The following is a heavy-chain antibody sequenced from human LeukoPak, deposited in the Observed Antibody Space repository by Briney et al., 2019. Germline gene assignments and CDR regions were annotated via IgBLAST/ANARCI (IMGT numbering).Heavy chain of an antibody. V-gene: IGHV3-30*02. J-gene: IGHJ4*02. CDR2: IRYDGNNK. D-gene: IGHD5-12*01. CDR1: GFTFRTYG. Sequence: QSGGSLRLSCAASGFTFRTYGMHWVRQAPGKGLEWVAFIRYDGNNKYYADSVKGRFTISRDNSKNALYLQMNSLRAEDTAVYYCASGYSGYDYKALVYWGQGTLVTVSS. CDR3: ASGYSGYDYKALVY.